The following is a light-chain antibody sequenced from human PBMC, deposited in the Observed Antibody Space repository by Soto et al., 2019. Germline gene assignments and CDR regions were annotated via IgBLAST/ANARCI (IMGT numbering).Light chain of an antibody. J-gene: IGKJ2*01. Sequence: DIQMTQSPSSLSASVGDRVTITCRASQSISSYLNWYQQKPGKAPKLLIHAASNLQSGVPSSFSGSGSGTDSTLTISSLQPEDFATYYCQQTYNTPPTFGQGTILEIK. CDR1: QSISSY. CDR3: QQTYNTPPT. V-gene: IGKV1-39*01. CDR2: AAS.